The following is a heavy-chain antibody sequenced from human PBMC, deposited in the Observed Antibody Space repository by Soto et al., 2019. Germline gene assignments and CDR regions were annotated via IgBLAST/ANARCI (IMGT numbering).Heavy chain of an antibody. CDR3: ARGYSSSWPNWFDP. J-gene: IGHJ5*02. D-gene: IGHD6-13*01. V-gene: IGHV1-69*06. CDR2: IIPIFGTA. Sequence: GASVKVSCKASGGTFSSYAISWVRQAPGQGLEWRGGIIPIFGTANYAQKLQGRVTITADKSSSTAYMELSSLRSEDTAVYCCARGYSSSWPNWFDPWGQGTLVSVAS. CDR1: GGTFSSYA.